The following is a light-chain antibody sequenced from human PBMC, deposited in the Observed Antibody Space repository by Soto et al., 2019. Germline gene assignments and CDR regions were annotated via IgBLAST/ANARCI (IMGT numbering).Light chain of an antibody. CDR2: RTS. CDR1: QSISSN. J-gene: IGKJ1*01. V-gene: IGKV3-15*01. CDR3: QQYNNWPGT. Sequence: EILMTQSPATLSVSPGESPTLSCRASQSISSNLAWYQQKHGQXARXXMFRTSSRATGFPARFSGSGSGTELNITISSLRSEDCEVYYGQQYNNWPGTFGQGTKVDIK.